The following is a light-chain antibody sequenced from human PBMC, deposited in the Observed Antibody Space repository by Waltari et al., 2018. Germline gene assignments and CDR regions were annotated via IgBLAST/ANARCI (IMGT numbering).Light chain of an antibody. V-gene: IGKV3-20*01. J-gene: IGKJ4*01. Sequence: EIVLTPSPGTLSLSPGERATLSCRPSQSVSSSNLAWYHQRPGQARRLLLYGASSRATGIPDRVSGSGSETDFTLTISRLEPEDFAVYYCQQYGSSPTCGGGTKVEIK. CDR1: QSVSSSN. CDR2: GAS. CDR3: QQYGSSPT.